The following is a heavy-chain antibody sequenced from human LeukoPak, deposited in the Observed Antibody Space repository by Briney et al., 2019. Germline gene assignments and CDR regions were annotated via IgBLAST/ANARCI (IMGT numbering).Heavy chain of an antibody. V-gene: IGHV1-69*05. CDR2: IIPIFGTA. J-gene: IGHJ4*02. CDR3: ASLSGGSGSAADY. CDR1: GGTFSSYA. D-gene: IGHD3-10*01. Sequence: SVKVSCKASGGTFSSYAISWVRQAPGQGLEWMGRIIPIFGTANHAQKFQGRVTITTDESTSTAYMELSSLRSEDTAVYYCASLSGGSGSAADYWGQGTLVTVSS.